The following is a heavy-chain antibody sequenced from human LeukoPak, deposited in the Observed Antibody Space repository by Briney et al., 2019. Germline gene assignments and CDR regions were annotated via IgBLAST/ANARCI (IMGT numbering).Heavy chain of an antibody. V-gene: IGHV3-11*06. CDR2: ISSGSTYT. Sequence: PGGSLRLSCAASGFIFSDFYMSWIRQAPGKGLEWVSYISSGSTYTNYADSVKGRFTISRDNAKNSLYLQMNSLRAEDTAVYYCAGFQIVVVPNWFDPWGQGTLVTVSS. CDR3: AGFQIVVVPNWFDP. J-gene: IGHJ5*02. D-gene: IGHD3-22*01. CDR1: GFIFSDFY.